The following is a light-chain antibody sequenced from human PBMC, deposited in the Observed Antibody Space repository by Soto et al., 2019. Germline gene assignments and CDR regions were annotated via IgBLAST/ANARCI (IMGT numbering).Light chain of an antibody. CDR3: QQRINWPPST. J-gene: IGKJ5*01. CDR2: DAS. CDR1: QSVSSD. Sequence: EIVLTQSPATLSLSPGERATLSCRAGQSVSSDLAWYQQKPGQAPRLLIYDASNRATGITARFSGSESGTDFTLTISSLETEDFAVYYCQQRINWPPSTFGHGTRLEIK. V-gene: IGKV3-11*01.